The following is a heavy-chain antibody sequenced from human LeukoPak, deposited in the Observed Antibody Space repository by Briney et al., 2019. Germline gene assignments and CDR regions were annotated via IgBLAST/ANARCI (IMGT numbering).Heavy chain of an antibody. J-gene: IGHJ4*02. Sequence: SVKVSCKASGGTFSSYAISWVRQAPGQGLEWMGGIIPIFGTANYAQRFQGRVTITADESTSTAYMELSSLRSEDTAVYYCARGEGGPGFFDYWGQGTLVTVSS. CDR1: GGTFSSYA. D-gene: IGHD2-15*01. CDR2: IIPIFGTA. CDR3: ARGEGGPGFFDY. V-gene: IGHV1-69*13.